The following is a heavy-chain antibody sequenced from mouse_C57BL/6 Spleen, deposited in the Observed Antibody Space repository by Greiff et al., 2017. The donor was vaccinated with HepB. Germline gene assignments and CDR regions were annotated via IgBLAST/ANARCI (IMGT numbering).Heavy chain of an antibody. D-gene: IGHD1-1*01. CDR2: IYPGDGDT. CDR3: ARLLRYYYAMDY. Sequence: VQLVESGPELVKPGASVKISCKASGYAFSSSWMNWVKQRPGKGLEWIGRIYPGDGDTNYNGKFKGKATLTADKSSSTAYMQLSSLTSEDSAVYFCARLLRYYYAMDYWGQGTSVTVSS. CDR1: GYAFSSSW. J-gene: IGHJ4*01. V-gene: IGHV1-82*01.